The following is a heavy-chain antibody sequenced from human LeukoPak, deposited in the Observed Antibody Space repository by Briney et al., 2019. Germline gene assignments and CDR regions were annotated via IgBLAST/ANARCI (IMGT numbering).Heavy chain of an antibody. Sequence: PGGSLRLSCAASGFTVSSIHMVWVRQAPGKGLEWVSVTYTGGNSYYADSVKGRFIISRDISKNTLYLQMNSLRAEDSALYYCARGGRGSAAVVAPRSFDIWDQGTMVTVSS. J-gene: IGHJ3*02. CDR3: ARGGRGSAAVVAPRSFDI. V-gene: IGHV3-53*01. CDR2: TYTGGNS. CDR1: GFTVSSIH. D-gene: IGHD3-22*01.